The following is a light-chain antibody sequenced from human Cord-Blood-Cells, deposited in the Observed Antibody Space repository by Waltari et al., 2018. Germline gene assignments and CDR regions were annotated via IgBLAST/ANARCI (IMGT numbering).Light chain of an antibody. V-gene: IGKV1-39*01. Sequence: DIQMTQSPSSLSASVGDRVTITCRASQSISSYLNWYQQKPGKAPTLLFYAASSLQSGVPSKFSVGGSGTDFTLTISSLQPGDFATYYCQQSYSTPHSFGQGTKLESK. CDR1: QSISSY. CDR3: QQSYSTPHS. CDR2: AAS. J-gene: IGKJ2*03.